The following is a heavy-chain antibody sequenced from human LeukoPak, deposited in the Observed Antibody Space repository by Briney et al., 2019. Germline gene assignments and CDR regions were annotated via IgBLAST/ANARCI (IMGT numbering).Heavy chain of an antibody. V-gene: IGHV4-30-2*01. Sequence: SETLSLTCTVSGGSISSGGYYWSWIRQPPGKGLEWIGYIYHSGSTYYNPSLKSRVTISVDRSKNQFSLKLSSVTAADTAVYYCARENPTYYYDSSGRASDYWGQGTLVAVSS. CDR3: ARENPTYYYDSSGRASDY. J-gene: IGHJ4*02. CDR2: IYHSGST. CDR1: GGSISSGGYY. D-gene: IGHD3-22*01.